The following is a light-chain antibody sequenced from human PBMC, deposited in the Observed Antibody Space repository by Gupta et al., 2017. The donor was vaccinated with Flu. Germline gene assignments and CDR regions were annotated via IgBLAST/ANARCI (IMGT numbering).Light chain of an antibody. Sequence: ETATLSCRASQSVSSSYLAWYQQKPGQAPRLLIYGASSRATGIPDRFSGSGSGTDFTLTISRLEPEDVAVYYCQQYGSSRWTFGQGTKVEIK. CDR2: GAS. V-gene: IGKV3-20*01. CDR3: QQYGSSRWT. J-gene: IGKJ1*01. CDR1: QSVSSSY.